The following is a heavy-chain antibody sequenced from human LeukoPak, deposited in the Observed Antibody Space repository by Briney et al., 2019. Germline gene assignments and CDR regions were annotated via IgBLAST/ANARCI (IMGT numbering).Heavy chain of an antibody. CDR1: GGTFSNFG. V-gene: IGHV1-69*13. D-gene: IGHD2/OR15-2a*01. CDR3: ARDERLSSRPLYFEH. CDR2: IIPVFGSP. J-gene: IGHJ1*01. Sequence: SVKVSCKVSGGTFSNFGLSWVRQAPGQGLERMAGIIPVFGSPSYAQKFQDRVVIIADDSTSTVYMELTSLTSEDTAVYYCARDERLSSRPLYFEHWGQGTLVTVSS.